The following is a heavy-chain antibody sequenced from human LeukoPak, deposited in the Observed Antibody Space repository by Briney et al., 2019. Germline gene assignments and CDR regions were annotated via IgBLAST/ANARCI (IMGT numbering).Heavy chain of an antibody. Sequence: GGSLRLSCAASGLTFRSYSMDWFRQAPGKGLEWVSSISSSTRYIYYADSVKGRFTISRDNAKNSLYLQMNSLRAEDAAVYYCARYQYDFWSGFWGQGTLGTVSS. D-gene: IGHD3-3*01. CDR1: GLTFRSYS. CDR2: ISSSTRYI. V-gene: IGHV3-21*01. J-gene: IGHJ4*02. CDR3: ARYQYDFWSGF.